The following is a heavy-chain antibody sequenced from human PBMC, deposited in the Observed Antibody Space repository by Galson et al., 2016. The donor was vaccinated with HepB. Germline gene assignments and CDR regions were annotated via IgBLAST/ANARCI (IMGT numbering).Heavy chain of an antibody. CDR1: GFIFRTYG. J-gene: IGHJ6*02. CDR3: AESKDQENVVVLSPRNYALDV. V-gene: IGHV3-30*18. CDR2: ISYDGFNK. D-gene: IGHD2-2*01. Sequence: SLRLSCAASGFIFRTYGMHWVRQAPGKGLEWVAIISYDGFNKYYADSVKGRFTISRDNSKNTLYLQMNSLRPEDTAVYSCAESKDQENVVVLSPRNYALDVWGQGTTVTVSS.